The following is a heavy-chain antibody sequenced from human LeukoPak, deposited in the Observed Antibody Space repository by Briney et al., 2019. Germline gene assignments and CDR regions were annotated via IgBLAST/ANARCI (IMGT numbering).Heavy chain of an antibody. CDR2: IYYSGST. CDR3: ARAVVYQLLDY. Sequence: SETLSLTCTVSGGSISSSSYYWSWIRQPPGKGLEWIGYIYYSGSTNYNPSLKSRVTISVDTSKNQFSLKLSSVTAADTAVYYCARAVVYQLLDYWGQGTLVTVSS. D-gene: IGHD2-2*01. V-gene: IGHV4-61*01. CDR1: GGSISSSSYY. J-gene: IGHJ4*02.